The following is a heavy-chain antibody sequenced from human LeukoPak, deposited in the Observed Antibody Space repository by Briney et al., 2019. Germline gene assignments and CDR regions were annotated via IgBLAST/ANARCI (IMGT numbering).Heavy chain of an antibody. CDR3: ARKRLRYFANWFDP. Sequence: SVKVSCKASGGTFSSYAISWVRQAPGQGLEWMGGIIPIFGTANYAQKFQGRVTMTRNTSISTAYMELSSLRSEDTAVYYCARKRLRYFANWFDPWGQGTLVTVSS. CDR1: GGTFSSYA. CDR2: IIPIFGTA. J-gene: IGHJ5*02. D-gene: IGHD3-9*01. V-gene: IGHV1-69*05.